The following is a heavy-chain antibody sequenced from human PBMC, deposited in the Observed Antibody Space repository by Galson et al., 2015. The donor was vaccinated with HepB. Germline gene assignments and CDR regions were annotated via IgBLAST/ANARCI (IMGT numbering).Heavy chain of an antibody. Sequence: SVKVSCKASGYTLTSYYMHWVRQAPGRGLEWMGIINPSGGSTSYAQKFQGRVTMTRDTSTSTVYMELSSLRSEDTAVYYCASLYYYDSSGRDAFDIWGQGTMVTVSS. D-gene: IGHD3-22*01. CDR1: GYTLTSYY. J-gene: IGHJ3*02. V-gene: IGHV1-46*01. CDR2: INPSGGST. CDR3: ASLYYYDSSGRDAFDI.